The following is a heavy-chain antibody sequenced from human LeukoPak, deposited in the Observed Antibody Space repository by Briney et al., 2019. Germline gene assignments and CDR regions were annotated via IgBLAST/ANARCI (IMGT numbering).Heavy chain of an antibody. CDR2: IRYDGTNK. Sequence: PGGSLRLSCAASGFTFSNYGMHWVRQAPGKGLEWVAFIRYDGTNKYYADSERGRFTISRDNSKNTLYLQMNSLRVEDTAVYYCAKYYYESSGASPFDYWGQGTLVTVSS. J-gene: IGHJ4*02. CDR1: GFTFSNYG. D-gene: IGHD3-22*01. V-gene: IGHV3-30*02. CDR3: AKYYYESSGASPFDY.